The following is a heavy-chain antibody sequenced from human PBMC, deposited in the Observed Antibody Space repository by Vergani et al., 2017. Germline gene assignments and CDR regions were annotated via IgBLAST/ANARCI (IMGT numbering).Heavy chain of an antibody. CDR2: INHSGST. V-gene: IGHV4-31*03. CDR3: AREGLHSGSGSYNDY. D-gene: IGHD3-10*01. CDR1: GAYVGSGGYY. Sequence: QVQLQESGPGLVKASQTLSLTCSVSGAYVGSGGYYWSWVRQRPGMGLEWIGSINHSGSTYYNPSLKSRITMSVDTSKNQFSLRLSSVTAADTAMYYCAREGLHSGSGSYNDYWGQGTLVTVSS. J-gene: IGHJ4*02.